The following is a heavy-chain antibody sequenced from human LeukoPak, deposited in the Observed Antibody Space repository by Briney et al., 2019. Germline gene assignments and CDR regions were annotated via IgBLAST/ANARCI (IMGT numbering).Heavy chain of an antibody. V-gene: IGHV1-18*01. Sequence: ASVKVSCKTSGGVLNTEAISWLRQAPGQGLEWMGWISAYNGNTNYAQKLQGRVTMTTDTSTSTAYMELRSLRSDDTAVYYCARGYCSGGSCYYYYMDVWGKGTTVTVSS. CDR1: GGVLNTEA. CDR2: ISAYNGNT. CDR3: ARGYCSGGSCYYYYMDV. D-gene: IGHD2-15*01. J-gene: IGHJ6*03.